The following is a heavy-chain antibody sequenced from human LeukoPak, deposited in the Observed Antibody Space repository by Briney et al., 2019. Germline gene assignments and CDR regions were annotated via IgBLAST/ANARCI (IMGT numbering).Heavy chain of an antibody. V-gene: IGHV3-7*03. Sequence: GGSLRLSCAASGFTFSSYSMNWARQAPGKGLEWVASINHNGNVNYYVDSVKGRFTISRDNAKNSLYLQMRAEDTAVYFCARGGGLDVWGQGATVTVSS. D-gene: IGHD3-16*01. J-gene: IGHJ6*02. CDR1: GFTFSSYS. CDR2: INHNGNVN. CDR3: ARGGGLDV.